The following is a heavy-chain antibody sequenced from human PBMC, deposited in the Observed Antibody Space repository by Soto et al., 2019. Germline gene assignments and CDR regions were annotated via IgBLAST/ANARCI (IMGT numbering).Heavy chain of an antibody. D-gene: IGHD6-13*01. J-gene: IGHJ4*02. CDR2: IIPIFGTA. CDR3: ASRIAAAGIADY. V-gene: IGHV1-69*13. CDR1: GGTFSSYR. Sequence: SSVKVSCKASGGTFSSYRINWVRQAPGQGLEWMGGIIPIFGTANYAQKFQGRVTITADESTSTAYMELSSLRSEDTAVYYFASRIAAAGIADYWGQGTLVTVSS.